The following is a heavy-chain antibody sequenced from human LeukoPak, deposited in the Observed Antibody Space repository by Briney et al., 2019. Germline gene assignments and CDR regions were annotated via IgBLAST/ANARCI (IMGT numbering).Heavy chain of an antibody. D-gene: IGHD2-2*01. V-gene: IGHV4-38-2*02. CDR1: GYSISRGYP. J-gene: IGHJ5*02. Sequence: SESLSLTCGVSGYSISRGYPWAWIRQSPGKGREWIGSIFDSGSAHYNPSLKSRFTISVETYKNHFSLNMYSVTAADTAVYYCARDPRWLTPDCTSTSCYENYFDPWGQGTLVTVSS. CDR3: ARDPRWLTPDCTSTSCYENYFDP. CDR2: IFDSGSA.